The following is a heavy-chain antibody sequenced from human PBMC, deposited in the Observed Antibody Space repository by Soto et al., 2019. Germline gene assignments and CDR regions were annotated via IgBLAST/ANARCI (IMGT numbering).Heavy chain of an antibody. CDR1: GGSTSRGGYY. CDR3: ARGAADYGDAFDI. V-gene: IGHV4-31*03. Sequence: QVQLQESGPGLVKPSQTLSLTCTVSGGSTSRGGYYWTWIRQHPVRGLEWIAYIYYSGNTFYNPSLKSRLTISLDTPKNQFSLNLTSVTAADTAVYCCARGAADYGDAFDIWGQGTMVTVSS. D-gene: IGHD4-17*01. J-gene: IGHJ3*02. CDR2: IYYSGNT.